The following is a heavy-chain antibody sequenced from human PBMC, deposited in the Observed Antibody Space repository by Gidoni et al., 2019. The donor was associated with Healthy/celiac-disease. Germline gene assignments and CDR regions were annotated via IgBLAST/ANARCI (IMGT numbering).Heavy chain of an antibody. CDR3: AREFGTPPYYYYGMDV. Sequence: QVQLVQSGAEVKKPGASVKVSCKASGYTFTSYYMHWVRQAPGQGLEWMGIINPSGGSTSYAQKFQGRVTMTRDTSTSTVYMELSSLRSEDTAVYYCAREFGTPPYYYYGMDVWGQGTTVTVSS. J-gene: IGHJ6*02. V-gene: IGHV1-46*01. CDR2: INPSGGST. CDR1: GYTFTSYY. D-gene: IGHD6-13*01.